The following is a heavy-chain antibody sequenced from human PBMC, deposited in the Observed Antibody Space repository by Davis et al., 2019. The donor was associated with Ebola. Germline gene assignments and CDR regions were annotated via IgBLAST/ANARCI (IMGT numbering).Heavy chain of an antibody. D-gene: IGHD6-13*01. CDR3: ARVGQNIAAGNAGPGFDY. Sequence: GESLKISCAASGFTFSSYWMSWVRQAPGKGLEWVANIKQDGSEKYYVDSVKGRFTISRDNAKNSLYLQMNSLRAEDTAVYYCARVGQNIAAGNAGPGFDYWGQGTLVTVSS. J-gene: IGHJ4*02. CDR1: GFTFSSYW. CDR2: IKQDGSEK. V-gene: IGHV3-7*01.